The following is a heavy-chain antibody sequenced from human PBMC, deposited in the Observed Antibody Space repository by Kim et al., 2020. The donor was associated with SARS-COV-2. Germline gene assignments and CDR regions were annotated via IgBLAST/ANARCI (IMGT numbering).Heavy chain of an antibody. CDR3: AKDWSDPLVDAFDT. J-gene: IGHJ3*02. CDR1: GFTFSSYA. D-gene: IGHD3-3*01. V-gene: IGHV3-23*01. CDR2: ISGNGGST. Sequence: GGSLRLSCAASGFTFSSYAMSWVRQAPGKGLEWVSAISGNGGSTYYAASVKGRFTISRDNSKNTLYLQMNSLRAEDTAVYYCAKDWSDPLVDAFDTWGQGTMVTVSS.